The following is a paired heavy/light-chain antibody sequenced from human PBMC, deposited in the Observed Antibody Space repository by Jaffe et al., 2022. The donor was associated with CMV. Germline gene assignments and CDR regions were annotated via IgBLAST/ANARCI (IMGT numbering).Light chain of an antibody. CDR2: GAS. V-gene: IGKV3-20*01. Sequence: EIVLTQSPGTLSLSPGERATLSCRASQSVSSSYLAWYQQKPGQAPRLLIYGASSRATGIPDRFSGSGSGTDFTLTISRLEPEDFAVYYCQQYGSSPKTFGGGTKVEIK. CDR1: QSVSSSY. J-gene: IGKJ4*01. CDR3: QQYGSSPKT.
Heavy chain of an antibody. CDR1: GFTFDDYA. V-gene: IGHV3-9*01. J-gene: IGHJ3*02. Sequence: EVQLVESGGGLVQPGRSLRLSCAASGFTFDDYAMHWVRQAPGKGLEWVSGISWNSGSIGYADSVKGRFTISRDNAKNSLYLQMNSLRAEDTALYYCAKVRAYYYDSSGLGAFDIWGQGTMVTVSS. CDR3: AKVRAYYYDSSGLGAFDI. CDR2: ISWNSGSI. D-gene: IGHD3-22*01.